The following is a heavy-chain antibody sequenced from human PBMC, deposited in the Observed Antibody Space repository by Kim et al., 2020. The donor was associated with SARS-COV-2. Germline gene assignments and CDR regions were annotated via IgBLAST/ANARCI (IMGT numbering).Heavy chain of an antibody. V-gene: IGHV3-13*04. D-gene: IGHD3-22*01. CDR3: ARGFPESYYYDSSGFASYWYFDL. J-gene: IGHJ2*01. Sequence: GGSLRLSCAASGFTFSSYDMHWVRQATGKGLEWVSAIGTAGDTYYPGSVKGRFTISRENAKNSLYLQMNSLRAGDTAVYYCARGFPESYYYDSSGFASYWYFDLGAVAPWSLSPQ. CDR2: IGTAGDT. CDR1: GFTFSSYD.